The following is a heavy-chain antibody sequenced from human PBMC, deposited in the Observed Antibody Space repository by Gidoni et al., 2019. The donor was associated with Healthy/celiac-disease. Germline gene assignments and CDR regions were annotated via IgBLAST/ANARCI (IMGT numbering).Heavy chain of an antibody. CDR3: AREDDLIEMATIRGMSVI. V-gene: IGHV4-39*02. J-gene: IGHJ3*02. CDR1: GGSISSSSYY. CDR2: IYYSGST. D-gene: IGHD5-12*01. Sequence: QLQLQESGPGLVKPSETLSLTCTVSGGSISSSSYYWGWIRQPPGKGLEWIGSIYYSGSTYYNPSLKSRVTISVDTSKNQFSLKLSSVTAADTAVYYCAREDDLIEMATIRGMSVIWGQGTMVTVSS.